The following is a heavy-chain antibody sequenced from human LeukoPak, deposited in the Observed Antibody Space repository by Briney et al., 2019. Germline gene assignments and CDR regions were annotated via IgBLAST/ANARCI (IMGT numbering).Heavy chain of an antibody. CDR2: IKQDGSEQ. V-gene: IGHV3-7*01. D-gene: IGHD4-17*01. CDR1: GFTFSSHR. Sequence: GGSLRLSCVASGFTFSSHRMSWVRQAPGKGLEWVADIKQDGSEQYYVDSVRGRFTISRDNGKNSLYLQMNSLRVEDTAVYYCARDMVTTFWFDPWGQGTLVTVSS. CDR3: ARDMVTTFWFDP. J-gene: IGHJ5*02.